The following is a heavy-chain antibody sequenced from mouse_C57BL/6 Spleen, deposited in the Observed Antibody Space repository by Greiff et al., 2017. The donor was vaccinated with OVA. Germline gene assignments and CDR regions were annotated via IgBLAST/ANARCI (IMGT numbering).Heavy chain of an antibody. Sequence: QVQLQQPGAELVKPGASVKMSCKASGYTFTSYWITWVKPRPGQGLEWIGEIYPGSGSTNYNEKFKSKATLTVDTSPSTAYMQLSSLTSEDSAVYYCASGGPWCFGYWGQGTTLTVSS. V-gene: IGHV1-55*01. J-gene: IGHJ2*01. CDR3: ASGGPWCFGY. CDR2: IYPGSGST. CDR1: GYTFTSYW. D-gene: IGHD1-1*02.